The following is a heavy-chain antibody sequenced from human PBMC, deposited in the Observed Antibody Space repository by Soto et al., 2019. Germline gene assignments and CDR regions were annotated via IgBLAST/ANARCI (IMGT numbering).Heavy chain of an antibody. CDR3: ARDSEWELFYFDY. Sequence: VASVKVSCKASGYTFTSYAMHWVRQAPGQRLEWMGWINAGNGNTKYSQKFQGRVTITRDTSASTAYMELSSLRSEDTAVYYCARDSEWELFYFDYWGQGTLVTVSS. J-gene: IGHJ4*02. CDR1: GYTFTSYA. D-gene: IGHD1-26*01. CDR2: INAGNGNT. V-gene: IGHV1-3*01.